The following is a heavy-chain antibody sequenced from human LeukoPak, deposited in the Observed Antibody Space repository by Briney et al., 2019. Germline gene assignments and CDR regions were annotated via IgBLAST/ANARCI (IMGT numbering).Heavy chain of an antibody. V-gene: IGHV3-21*01. CDR1: GFTFSSYS. D-gene: IGHD3-3*01. J-gene: IGHJ4*02. CDR3: ARDQAATRITIFGVVDY. Sequence: GGSLRLSCAASGFTFSSYSMNWVRQAPGKGLEWVSSISSSSSYIYYADSVKGRFTISRDNAKNSLYLQMNSLRAEDTAVYYCARDQAATRITIFGVVDYWGQGTLVTVSS. CDR2: ISSSSSYI.